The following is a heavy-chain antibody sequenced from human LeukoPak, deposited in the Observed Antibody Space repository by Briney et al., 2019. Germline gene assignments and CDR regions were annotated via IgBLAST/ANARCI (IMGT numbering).Heavy chain of an antibody. CDR3: ARRPHCSSTSCRYNYFDY. CDR2: ISSSSSYI. V-gene: IGHV3-21*01. Sequence: GGSLRLSCAASGFTFSSYSMNWVRQAPGKGLEWVSSISSSSSYIYYADSVKGRFTISRDNAKNSLYLQMNSLRAEDTAVYYCARRPHCSSTSCRYNYFDYWGQGTLVTVSS. D-gene: IGHD2-2*01. J-gene: IGHJ4*02. CDR1: GFTFSSYS.